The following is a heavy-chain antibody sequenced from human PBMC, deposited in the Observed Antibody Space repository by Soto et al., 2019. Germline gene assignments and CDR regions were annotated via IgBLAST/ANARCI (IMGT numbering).Heavy chain of an antibody. V-gene: IGHV3-23*01. D-gene: IGHD3-10*01. Sequence: GGSLRLSCEASGFIFSSYAMNWVRQAPRKGLEWVSAISPSGGNTYYADSVKGRFTISRDNSNNTLSLQMNSLRDEDTAVYYCARAGGRLYFEHWGLGTLVTVSS. CDR3: ARAGGRLYFEH. CDR2: ISPSGGNT. CDR1: GFIFSSYA. J-gene: IGHJ1*01.